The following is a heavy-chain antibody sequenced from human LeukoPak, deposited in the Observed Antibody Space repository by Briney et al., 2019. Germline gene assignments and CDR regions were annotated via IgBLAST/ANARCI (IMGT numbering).Heavy chain of an antibody. CDR1: GFTFSDYC. D-gene: IGHD6-19*01. Sequence: GGSLRLSCTASGFTFSDYCMTRVRQAPGKGLEWVAVISTDGNNEYYANSVKGRFTISRDNSKNTVYLQMTSLRTEDTAVYYCAKDQIGWAPGYVSGPLDQWGQGTLVTVSS. V-gene: IGHV3-30*18. CDR3: AKDQIGWAPGYVSGPLDQ. J-gene: IGHJ4*02. CDR2: ISTDGNNE.